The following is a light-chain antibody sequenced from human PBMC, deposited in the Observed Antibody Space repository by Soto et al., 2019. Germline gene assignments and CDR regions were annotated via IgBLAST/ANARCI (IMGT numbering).Light chain of an antibody. J-gene: IGKJ2*01. Sequence: EIVLTQSPGTLSLSPGERATLSCRASQSVSSSYLAWYQQKPGQAPRLLIYGASSRATGIPDRFSGSGSGTDFTLTISRLEPGDFAVYYCQQYGSSPRYTFGQGTKVDIK. CDR1: QSVSSSY. CDR2: GAS. CDR3: QQYGSSPRYT. V-gene: IGKV3-20*01.